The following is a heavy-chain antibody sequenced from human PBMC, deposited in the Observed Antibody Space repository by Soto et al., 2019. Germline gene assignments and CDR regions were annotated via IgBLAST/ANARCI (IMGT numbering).Heavy chain of an antibody. D-gene: IGHD6-13*01. CDR1: GYSFTSYW. CDR2: IYPGDSDT. J-gene: IGHJ6*02. CDR3: ARQVAAAGHYYYYGMDV. Sequence: PGESLKISCXGSGYSFTSYWIGWVRQMPGKGLEWMGIIYPGDSDTRYSPSFQGQVTISADKSISTAYLQWSSLKASDTAMYYCARQVAAAGHYYYYGMDVWGQGTTVTVSS. V-gene: IGHV5-51*01.